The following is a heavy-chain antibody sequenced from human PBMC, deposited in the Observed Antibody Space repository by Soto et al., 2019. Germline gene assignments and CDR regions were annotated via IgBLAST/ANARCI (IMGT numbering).Heavy chain of an antibody. J-gene: IGHJ3*02. CDR2: ISAYNGNT. CDR1: GGTFSSYT. D-gene: IGHD3-22*01. V-gene: IGHV1-18*01. CDR3: ARDASITMIVVVTSSPNDAFDI. Sequence: GASVKVSCKASGGTFSSYTISWVRQAPGQGLEWMGWISAYNGNTNYAQKLQGRVTMTTDTSTSTAYMELRSLRSDDTAVYYCARDASITMIVVVTSSPNDAFDIWGQGTMVTVSS.